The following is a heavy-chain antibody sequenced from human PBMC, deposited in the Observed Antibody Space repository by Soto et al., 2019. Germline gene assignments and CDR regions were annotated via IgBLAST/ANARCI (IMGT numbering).Heavy chain of an antibody. V-gene: IGHV6-1*01. CDR3: ASQQIETLALYGLDV. CDR1: GDSVSSNSAA. J-gene: IGHJ6*02. Sequence: SQTLSLTCVISGDSVSSNSAAWNWIRQSPSRGLEWLGRTYYRSKWNTDSAVSMKNRITITPDTSKNLFSLQLDSVTPEDTAVYYCASQQIETLALYGLDVWGQGTTVTVSS. CDR2: TYYRSKWNT. D-gene: IGHD6-13*01.